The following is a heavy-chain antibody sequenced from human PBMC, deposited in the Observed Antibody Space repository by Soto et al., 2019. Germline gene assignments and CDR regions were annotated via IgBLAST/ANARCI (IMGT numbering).Heavy chain of an antibody. Sequence: GGSLRLSCAASGFTFSSYAMSWVRQAPGKGLEWVSAISGSGGSTYYADSVKGRFTISRDNSKNTLYLQMNSLRAEDTAVYYCAKVRGDILTGYPYYYYGMDVWGQGTTVTVSS. CDR3: AKVRGDILTGYPYYYYGMDV. D-gene: IGHD3-9*01. J-gene: IGHJ6*02. V-gene: IGHV3-23*01. CDR1: GFTFSSYA. CDR2: ISGSGGST.